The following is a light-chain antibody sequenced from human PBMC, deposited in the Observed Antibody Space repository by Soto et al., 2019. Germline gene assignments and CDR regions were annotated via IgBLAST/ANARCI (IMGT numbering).Light chain of an antibody. Sequence: EIVLTQSPGTLSLSPGDRATLSCRASHSINTSFLAWFQQKPGQAPRLLIYAASTRATGLPDRFSGSASETDFTLTINRLEPEDSTVYYCQQYASAQFSLCPGTKVDIK. CDR2: AAS. CDR1: HSINTSF. J-gene: IGKJ3*01. CDR3: QQYASAQFS. V-gene: IGKV3-20*01.